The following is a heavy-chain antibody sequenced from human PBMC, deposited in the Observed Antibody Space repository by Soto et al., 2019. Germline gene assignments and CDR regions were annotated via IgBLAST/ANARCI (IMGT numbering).Heavy chain of an antibody. CDR2: ISGSGGST. V-gene: IGHV3-23*01. CDR3: AANYPMSSSPVLWGMEV. Sequence: EVPLLESGGGLVQPGGSLRLSCAASGFTFSSYAMSWVRQAPGKGLEWVSAISGSGGSTYYADSVKGRFTISRDNSKNTLYLQMNSLRAEDTAVYYCAANYPMSSSPVLWGMEVWGQGTTVTVSS. CDR1: GFTFSSYA. D-gene: IGHD6-13*01. J-gene: IGHJ6*02.